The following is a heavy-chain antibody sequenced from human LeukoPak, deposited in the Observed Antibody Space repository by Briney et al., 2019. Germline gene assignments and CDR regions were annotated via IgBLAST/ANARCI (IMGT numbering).Heavy chain of an antibody. CDR3: ARDRPAAAGHWRRFDP. CDR1: GFTFSNAW. Sequence: GGSLRLSCAASGFTFSNAWMSWVRQTPGKGLEWVGRIKSKTDGGTTDYVAPVKGRFTISRDDSKNTLYLQMNSLRAEDTAVYYCARDRPAAAGHWRRFDPWGQGTVVTVSS. D-gene: IGHD6-13*01. V-gene: IGHV3-15*01. CDR2: IKSKTDGGTT. J-gene: IGHJ5*02.